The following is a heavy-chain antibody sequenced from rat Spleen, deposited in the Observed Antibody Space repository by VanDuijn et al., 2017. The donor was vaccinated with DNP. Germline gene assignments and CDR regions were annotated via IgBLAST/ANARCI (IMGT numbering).Heavy chain of an antibody. CDR1: GFSLTSYG. Sequence: QVQLKESGPGLVQSSRTLSLTCTVSGFSLTSYGISWVRQPPGKGLEWIAAIWSAGSTDYNSALKSRLSISRDTSKSQVLLKMNSLQTEDTAMYFCARSGYHYAMDAWGRGTSVTVSS. CDR3: ARSGYHYAMDA. V-gene: IGHV2-16*01. CDR2: IWSAGST. J-gene: IGHJ4*01. D-gene: IGHD1-4*01.